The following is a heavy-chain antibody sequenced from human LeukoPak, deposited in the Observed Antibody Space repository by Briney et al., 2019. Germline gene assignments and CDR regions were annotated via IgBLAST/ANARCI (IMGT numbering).Heavy chain of an antibody. CDR1: GFTFSSYT. D-gene: IGHD2-2*01. CDR3: ARLNGYCSTTICYSQIDY. CDR2: VSGSSSYI. J-gene: IGHJ4*02. V-gene: IGHV3-21*01. Sequence: PGGSLRLSCAASGFTFSSYTMNWVRQAPGKGLGWVSSVSGSSSYIYYADSVKGRFTISRDNAKNSLYLQMNSLRAEDTAVYYCARLNGYCSTTICYSQIDYWGQGTLVTVSS.